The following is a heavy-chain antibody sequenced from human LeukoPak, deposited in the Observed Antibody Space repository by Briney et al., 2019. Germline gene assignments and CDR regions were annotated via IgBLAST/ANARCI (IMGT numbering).Heavy chain of an antibody. CDR2: IYHSGTT. Sequence: SETLSLTCSVSGDSITTSYYWTWIRPPPGKGLEWIGSIYHSGTTYYNPSLKSRVTIFVDMSKNQFSLRLNSVTAADTAVYYCARLHCTNGVCYSLSDNWFDPWGQGTLVTVSS. CDR3: ARLHCTNGVCYSLSDNWFDP. CDR1: GDSITTSYY. D-gene: IGHD2-8*01. J-gene: IGHJ5*02. V-gene: IGHV4-38-2*02.